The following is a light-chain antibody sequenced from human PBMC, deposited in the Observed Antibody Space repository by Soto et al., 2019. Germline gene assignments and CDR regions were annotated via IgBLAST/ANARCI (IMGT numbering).Light chain of an antibody. CDR1: QSVGGW. CDR2: RSS. CDR3: QQYHSYCT. J-gene: IGKJ1*01. Sequence: DIQMTQSPSTLSASVGDRVTITCRASQSVGGWLAWYQQKPGKAPKLLIFRSSDLQSGVPSRFSGSGSETEFTLNISSLQPDDFATYYCQQYHSYCTFCQGTKGEIK. V-gene: IGKV1-5*03.